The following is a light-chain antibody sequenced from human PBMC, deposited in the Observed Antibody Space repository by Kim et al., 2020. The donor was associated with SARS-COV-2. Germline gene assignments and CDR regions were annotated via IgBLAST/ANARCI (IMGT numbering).Light chain of an antibody. Sequence: DVVMTQSPLSLPVTLGQPASMSCRSSQSVEHSDGNTYLNWFQQRSGHSPRRLIYKVSNRDSGVPDRFSGSGSGTVFTLKNSRLEADDVGVYDCRHGPHSPPYTFGQGTKLEI. CDR2: KVS. V-gene: IGKV2-30*02. CDR3: RHGPHSPPYT. J-gene: IGKJ2*01. CDR1: QSVEHSDGNTY.